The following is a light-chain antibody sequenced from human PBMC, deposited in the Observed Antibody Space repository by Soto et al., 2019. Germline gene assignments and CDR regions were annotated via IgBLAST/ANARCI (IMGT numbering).Light chain of an antibody. CDR3: QQYSSWLWT. V-gene: IGKV3-20*01. CDR1: QSVSSSY. Sequence: EIELTQSPGTLSLSPGERATLSCRASQSVSSSYVAWYQQKPGQPPRFLIYGASTRATGIPDRVSGSGSGTHFTLTIASLQSEDFAVYYCQQYSSWLWTFGQGTKVDNK. J-gene: IGKJ1*01. CDR2: GAS.